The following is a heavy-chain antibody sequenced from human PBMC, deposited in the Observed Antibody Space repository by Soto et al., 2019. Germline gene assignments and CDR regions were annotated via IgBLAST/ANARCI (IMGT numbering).Heavy chain of an antibody. CDR2: MNPNSGNT. J-gene: IGHJ4*02. V-gene: IGHV1-8*01. D-gene: IGHD3-3*01. Sequence: GVSLRISCKGSECSVGSYDIRLLRQNTGQGLQWMGWMNPNSGNTGYAQKFQGRVTMTRNTSISTAYMELSSLRSEDTAVYYCARWHDFWSGYIGYWGQGTLVTVSS. CDR1: ECSVGSYD. CDR3: ARWHDFWSGYIGY.